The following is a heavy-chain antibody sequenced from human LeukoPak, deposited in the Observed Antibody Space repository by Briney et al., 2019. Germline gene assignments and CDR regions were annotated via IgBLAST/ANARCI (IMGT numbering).Heavy chain of an antibody. CDR1: GFTFSSYS. D-gene: IGHD3-10*01. CDR2: ISGSGGST. CDR3: AKGGQYYYYYMDV. J-gene: IGHJ6*03. V-gene: IGHV3-23*01. Sequence: GGSLRLSCAASGFTFSSYSMNWVRQAPGKGLEWVSAISGSGGSTYYADSVKGRFTISRDNSKNTLYLQMNSLRAEDTAVYYCAKGGQYYYYYMDVWGKGTTVTVSS.